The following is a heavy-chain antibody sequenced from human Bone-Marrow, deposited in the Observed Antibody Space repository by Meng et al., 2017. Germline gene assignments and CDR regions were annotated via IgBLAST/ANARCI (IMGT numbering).Heavy chain of an antibody. CDR2: INPKSGDT. V-gene: IGHV1-69*10. D-gene: IGHD6-13*01. CDR3: ARVQGIAAAGQYYFDY. Sequence: SVKVSCKASGGTFSSYAISWVRRAPGQGLEWMGRINPKSGDTHYAQKFQGRVTITADKSTSTAYMELSSLRSEDTAVYYCARVQGIAAAGQYYFDYWGQGTLVTVSS. J-gene: IGHJ4*02. CDR1: GGTFSSYA.